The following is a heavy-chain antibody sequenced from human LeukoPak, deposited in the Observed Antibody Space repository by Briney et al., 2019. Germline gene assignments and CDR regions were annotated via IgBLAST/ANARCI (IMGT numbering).Heavy chain of an antibody. D-gene: IGHD6-6*01. V-gene: IGHV4-34*01. Sequence: SETLSLTCAVYGGSFSGYYWSWIRQPPGKGLEWIGEINHSGSTNYNPSLKSRVTISVDTSKNQFSLKLSSVTAADTAVYYCAKPVPYYYYMDVWGKGTTVTISS. CDR1: GGSFSGYY. CDR2: INHSGST. CDR3: AKPVPYYYYMDV. J-gene: IGHJ6*03.